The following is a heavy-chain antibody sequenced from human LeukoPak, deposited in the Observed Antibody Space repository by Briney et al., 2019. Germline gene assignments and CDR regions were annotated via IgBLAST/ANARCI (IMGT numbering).Heavy chain of an antibody. J-gene: IGHJ4*02. CDR1: GYTFTGYY. Sequence: GASVKVSCKAPGYTFTGYYMHWVRQAPGQGLEWMGWLNPNSGGTNYAQKFQGRVTMTRDTSISTAYMELSRLRSDDTAVYYCAIHVDTAMATGYWGQGTLVTVSS. CDR2: LNPNSGGT. D-gene: IGHD5-18*01. CDR3: AIHVDTAMATGY. V-gene: IGHV1-2*02.